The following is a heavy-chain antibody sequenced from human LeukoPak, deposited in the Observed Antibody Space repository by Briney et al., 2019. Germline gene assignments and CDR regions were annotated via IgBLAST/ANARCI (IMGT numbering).Heavy chain of an antibody. Sequence: ASVKVSCKASGYTFTAYYIHWVRQAPGQGLEWMGRINPKNGDTNYAQKFQDRVTMTRDTSMSAAYMEISRLTYDDTAVYYCARAGLWDYSDSSGYHNGAFDIWGQGTMVTVSS. V-gene: IGHV1-2*06. CDR3: ARAGLWDYSDSSGYHNGAFDI. J-gene: IGHJ3*02. CDR1: GYTFTAYY. CDR2: INPKNGDT. D-gene: IGHD3-22*01.